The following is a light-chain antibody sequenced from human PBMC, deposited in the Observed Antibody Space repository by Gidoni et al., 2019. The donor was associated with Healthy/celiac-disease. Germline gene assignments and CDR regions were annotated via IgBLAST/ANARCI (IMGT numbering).Light chain of an antibody. CDR1: QSISSW. CDR3: QQYHSYSGT. V-gene: IGKV1-5*03. Sequence: DIQMTQSPSTLSASVGDRVTITCRASQSISSWLAWYQQKPGKAPKLLIYKASSLESGVPSRFSGSGSGTEFTLTISSLQPDDFATYYCQQYHSYSGTFGPGTKVDIK. J-gene: IGKJ3*01. CDR2: KAS.